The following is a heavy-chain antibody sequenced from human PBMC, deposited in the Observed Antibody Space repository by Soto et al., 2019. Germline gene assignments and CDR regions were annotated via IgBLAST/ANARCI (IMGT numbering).Heavy chain of an antibody. CDR3: ATFVVPASRHTDFDF. CDR2: TYSSGTT. Sequence: TGETLYITLTLSVASSSTSKDYSATADQPRGKGLDWLGSTYSSGTTYYNPSLKSRVTMCLDQSKNQFSLNLNSVTDADTAGYYCATFVVPASRHTDFDFWGPGTLVTV. CDR1: VASSSTSKDY. J-gene: IGHJ4*02. D-gene: IGHD2-21*02. V-gene: IGHV4-39*01.